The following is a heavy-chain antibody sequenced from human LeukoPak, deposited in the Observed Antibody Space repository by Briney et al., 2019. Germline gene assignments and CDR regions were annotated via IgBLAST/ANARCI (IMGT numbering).Heavy chain of an antibody. CDR1: GYTFTSYG. CDR3: ARSVRRRLTGSEFDY. D-gene: IGHD3-9*01. Sequence: ASVKVSCKASGYTFTSYGISWVRQAPGQGLEWMGGIIPIFGTANYAQKFQGRVTITADESTSTAYMELSSLRSEDTAVYYCARSVRRRLTGSEFDYWGQGTLVTVSS. J-gene: IGHJ4*02. CDR2: IIPIFGTA. V-gene: IGHV1-69*13.